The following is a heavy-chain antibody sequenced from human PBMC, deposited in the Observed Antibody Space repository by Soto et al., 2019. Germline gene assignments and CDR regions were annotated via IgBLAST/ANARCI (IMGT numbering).Heavy chain of an antibody. CDR3: QYQLLTYYYGMDV. CDR2: IRSKAYCGTT. V-gene: IGHV3-49*04. D-gene: IGHD2-2*01. J-gene: IGHJ6*02. Sequence: PGGSLRLSCAASGFTFSSYAMNWVRQAPGKGLEWVGFIRSKAYCGTTEYAASVKGRFTISRDDSNSIAYLQMNSLKTEDTAVYYCQYQLLTYYYGMDVWGQGTTVTVSS. CDR1: GFTFSSYA.